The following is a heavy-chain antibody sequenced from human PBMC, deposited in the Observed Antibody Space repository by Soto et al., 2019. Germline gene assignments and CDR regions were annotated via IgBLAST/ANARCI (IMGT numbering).Heavy chain of an antibody. CDR2: ISYDGSNK. CDR1: GFTFSSYG. D-gene: IGHD3-10*01. CDR3: APWFGAFDH. Sequence: QVQLVESGGGVVQPGRSLRVSCAASGFTFSSYGMHWVRQAPGKGLEWVAVISYDGSNKYYADSVKGRFTISRDNSKNTLYLQMNSLRAEDTAVYYCAPWFGAFDHWGQGTLVTVSS. V-gene: IGHV3-30*03. J-gene: IGHJ4*02.